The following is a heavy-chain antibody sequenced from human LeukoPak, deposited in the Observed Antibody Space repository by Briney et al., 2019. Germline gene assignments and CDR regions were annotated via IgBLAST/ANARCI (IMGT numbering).Heavy chain of an antibody. J-gene: IGHJ4*02. Sequence: SQTLSLTCGVSRGSLIGYYWNWIRQPPGKGLEWIGEINHSGITNYTPSLKSRVALSVDTSKNQFSLNLSSVTAADTALYFCARTAKDGYNYGARAFDYWGQGTLVTVSS. CDR1: RGSLIGYY. CDR2: INHSGIT. D-gene: IGHD5-24*01. CDR3: ARTAKDGYNYGARAFDY. V-gene: IGHV4-34*01.